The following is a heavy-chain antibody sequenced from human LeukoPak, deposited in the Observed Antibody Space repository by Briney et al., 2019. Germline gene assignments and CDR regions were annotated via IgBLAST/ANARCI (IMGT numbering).Heavy chain of an antibody. CDR3: AFSSYYDFWSGYYFDY. CDR2: ISGSGGST. V-gene: IGHV3-23*01. Sequence: GGSLRLSCAASGFAFSSYAMSWVRQAPGKGLEWVSAISGSGGSTYYADSVKGRFTISRDNSKNTLYLQMNSLRAEDTAVYYCAFSSYYDFWSGYYFDYWGQGTLVTVSS. J-gene: IGHJ4*02. CDR1: GFAFSSYA. D-gene: IGHD3-3*01.